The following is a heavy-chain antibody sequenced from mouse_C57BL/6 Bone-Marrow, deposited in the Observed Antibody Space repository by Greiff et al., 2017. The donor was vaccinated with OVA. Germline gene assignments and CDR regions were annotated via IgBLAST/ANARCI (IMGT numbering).Heavy chain of an antibody. J-gene: IGHJ2*01. CDR2: IDPENGDT. CDR3: TYGSSYN. CDR1: GFNIKDDY. Sequence: VQLQQSGAELVRPGASVKLSCTASGFNIKDDYMHWVKQRPEQGLEWIGWIDPENGDTKYASKFQGKATITADTSSNTAYLQLSSLTSEDTAVYYCTYGSSYNWGQGTTLTVSS. D-gene: IGHD1-1*01. V-gene: IGHV14-4*01.